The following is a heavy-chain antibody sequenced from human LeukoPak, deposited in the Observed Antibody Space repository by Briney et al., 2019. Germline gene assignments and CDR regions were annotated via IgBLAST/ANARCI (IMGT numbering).Heavy chain of an antibody. CDR3: ARDLTVGGNWFDP. CDR1: GYTFTGYY. J-gene: IGHJ5*02. D-gene: IGHD4-23*01. Sequence: ASVKVSCKASGYTFTGYYMHWVRQAPGQGLEWMGWINPNSGGTNYAQKFQGRVTMTRDTSISTAYMELSRLRSDDTAVYYCARDLTVGGNWFDPWGQGTLVTVSS. V-gene: IGHV1-2*02. CDR2: INPNSGGT.